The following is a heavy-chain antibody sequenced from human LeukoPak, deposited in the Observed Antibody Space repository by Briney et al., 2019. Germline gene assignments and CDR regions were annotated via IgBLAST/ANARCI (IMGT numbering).Heavy chain of an antibody. D-gene: IGHD1/OR15-1a*01. Sequence: PSETLSLTCTVSAASLNDYYWSWIRQPPGEELEWIGYIYYTGTTHYNPSLKSRVSISADTSEDQFYLHVTSVTAADTAVYYCARELTTTHGFEIWGQGTLVTVSS. CDR1: AASLNDYY. CDR3: ARELTTTHGFEI. V-gene: IGHV4-59*12. J-gene: IGHJ3*02. CDR2: IYYTGTT.